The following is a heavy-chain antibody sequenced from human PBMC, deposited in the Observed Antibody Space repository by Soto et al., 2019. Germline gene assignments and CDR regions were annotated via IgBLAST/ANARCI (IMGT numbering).Heavy chain of an antibody. D-gene: IGHD3-3*01. CDR2: IYYSGST. Sequence: SSETLSLTCTVSGGSISSYYWSWIRQPPGKGLEWIGYIYYSGSTNYTPSLESRVTISVDTSKNQFSLRLSSVTAADSAVYFFARTDNVGYYPHFGQGNLVTVSS. CDR1: GGSISSYY. J-gene: IGHJ1*01. CDR3: ARTDNVGYYPH. V-gene: IGHV4-59*08.